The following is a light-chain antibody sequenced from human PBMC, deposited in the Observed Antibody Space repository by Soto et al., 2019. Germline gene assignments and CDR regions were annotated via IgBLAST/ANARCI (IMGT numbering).Light chain of an antibody. J-gene: IGLJ1*01. CDR2: EVS. CDR3: SSYTSSSTFV. V-gene: IGLV2-14*01. Sequence: QSALTQPASVSGSPGQSITISCTGTSRDVGGYNYVSWSQQHPGKAPQLMIYEVSNRPSGVSNRFSGSKSGNTASLTISGLQAEDEADYYCSSYTSSSTFVLGTGTKVTVL. CDR1: SRDVGGYNY.